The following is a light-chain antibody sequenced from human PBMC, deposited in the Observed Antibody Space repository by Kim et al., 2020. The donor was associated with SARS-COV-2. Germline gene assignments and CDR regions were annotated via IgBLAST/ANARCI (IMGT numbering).Light chain of an antibody. CDR2: DAS. V-gene: IGKV3-15*01. CDR3: QQYNNWPRT. J-gene: IGKJ1*01. CDR1: QNVNSN. Sequence: EIVMTQSPATLSVSPGERATLSCRASQNVNSNLAWYQQKPGQAPRLLIYDASTRATGVPARFSGSGSGTEFTVTISSLQSEDFAVYYCQQYNNWPRTFGQGTKVDIK.